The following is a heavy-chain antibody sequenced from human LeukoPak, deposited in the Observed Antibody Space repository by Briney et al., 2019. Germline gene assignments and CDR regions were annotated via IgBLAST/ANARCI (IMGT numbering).Heavy chain of an antibody. CDR1: GGSFSGYY. CDR3: ARSASRDGYNIDY. J-gene: IGHJ4*02. D-gene: IGHD5-24*01. Sequence: SETLSLTCAVYGGSFSGYYWSWIRQPPGKGLEWIGEINHSGSTYYNPSLKSRVTISLDTSKNQFSLKLSSVTAADTAVYYCARSASRDGYNIDYWGQGTLVTVSS. V-gene: IGHV4-34*01. CDR2: INHSGST.